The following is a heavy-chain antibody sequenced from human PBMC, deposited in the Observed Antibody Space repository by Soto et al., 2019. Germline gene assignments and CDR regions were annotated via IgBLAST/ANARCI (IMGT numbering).Heavy chain of an antibody. Sequence: QAQLVQSGAEVKKPGASVKVSCKASGYTFTGYDINWVRQATGQGLEWMGWMNPNSGNTGYAQNFQGRVTMTRDNSIPTAYMELTSLRDDDSAVYYCAGEKVGTTGSAFWGQGTLVTVSS. J-gene: IGHJ4*02. D-gene: IGHD1-26*01. V-gene: IGHV1-8*01. CDR1: GYTFTGYD. CDR3: AGEKVGTTGSAF. CDR2: MNPNSGNT.